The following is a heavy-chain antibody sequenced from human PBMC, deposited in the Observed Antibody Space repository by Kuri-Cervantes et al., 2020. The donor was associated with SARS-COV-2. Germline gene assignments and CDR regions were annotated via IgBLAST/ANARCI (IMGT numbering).Heavy chain of an antibody. D-gene: IGHD3-10*01. CDR3: ARRPTARKQITMVRGDAFDI. CDR1: GDSISSSRYY. Sequence: SETLSLTCTVSGDSISSSRYYWGWIRQPPGKGLEWIGSMYYSGSTYYNPSLKSRVTISVDTSKNQFSLKLSSVTAADTAVYYCARRPTARKQITMVRGDAFDIWGQGTMVTVSS. CDR2: MYYSGST. V-gene: IGHV4-39*01. J-gene: IGHJ3*02.